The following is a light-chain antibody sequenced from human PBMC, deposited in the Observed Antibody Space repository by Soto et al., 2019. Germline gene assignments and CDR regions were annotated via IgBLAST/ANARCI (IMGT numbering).Light chain of an antibody. CDR3: AAWDASLSACV. J-gene: IGLJ1*01. CDR1: DSNIGSNS. Sequence: QSVLTRPPSASGTAGQVVTISCAGGDSNIGSNSVYWYQHLPRTAPTLLIYYNNQRPSGVPDRFSGSRSGTSAPLAIVGLRSEDEAVYYCAAWDASLSACVFGNGTKVTVL. CDR2: YNN. V-gene: IGLV1-47*02.